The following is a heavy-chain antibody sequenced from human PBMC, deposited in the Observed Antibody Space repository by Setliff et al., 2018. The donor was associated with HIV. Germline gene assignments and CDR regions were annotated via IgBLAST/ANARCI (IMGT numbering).Heavy chain of an antibody. CDR3: ARVGYLGHPYSSGPNWFDP. CDR2: IIPNIGVA. Sequence: SVKVSCKPSGYTFTTYGLSWVRQAPGQGLEWLGGIIPNIGVANYAQKFQGRVTITADESTSTAYMELSSLRSEDTAVYYCARVGYLGHPYSSGPNWFDPWGQGTLVTVSS. J-gene: IGHJ5*02. CDR1: GYTFTTYG. V-gene: IGHV1-69*10. D-gene: IGHD6-19*01.